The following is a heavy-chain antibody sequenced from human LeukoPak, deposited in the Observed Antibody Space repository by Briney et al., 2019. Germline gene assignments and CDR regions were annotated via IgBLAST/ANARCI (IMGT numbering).Heavy chain of an antibody. CDR3: ARGGYSSSRGPFDP. CDR1: GFTFSSYA. CDR2: ISYDGSNK. J-gene: IGHJ5*02. Sequence: PGGSLRLSRAASGFTFSSYAMHWVRQAPGKGLEWVAVISYDGSNKYYADSVKGRFTISRDNSKNTLYLQMNSLRAEDTAVYYCARGGYSSSRGPFDPWGQGTLVTVSS. V-gene: IGHV3-30-3*01. D-gene: IGHD6-13*01.